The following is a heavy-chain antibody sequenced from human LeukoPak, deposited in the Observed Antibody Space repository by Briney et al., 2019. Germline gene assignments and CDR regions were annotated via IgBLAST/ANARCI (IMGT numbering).Heavy chain of an antibody. V-gene: IGHV4-38-2*02. J-gene: IGHJ4*02. CDR1: VYSISSGFY. CDR2: FYHNGTT. Sequence: SETLSLTCTVSVYSISSGFYWDWIRQPPGKGLEWIGTFYHNGTTYYSPSLKSRVTISVDTSKNQFSLRLSSVTAADTAVYYCARMYDRSGYYYPFDYWAREPWSPSPQ. D-gene: IGHD3-22*01. CDR3: ARMYDRSGYYYPFDY.